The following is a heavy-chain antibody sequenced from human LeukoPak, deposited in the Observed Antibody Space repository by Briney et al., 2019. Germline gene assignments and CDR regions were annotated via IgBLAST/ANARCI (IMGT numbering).Heavy chain of an antibody. CDR2: ITSASNTI. CDR3: ARGRMGGLFDC. V-gene: IGHV3-48*01. Sequence: GGSLRLSCAASGFTLSSFAMNWVRQAPGKGLEWISYITSASNTIFYADSVKGRFTISRDNAKNSLYLQMNSLRAEDTAVYYCARGRMGGLFDCWGQGALVTVPS. J-gene: IGHJ4*02. CDR1: GFTLSSFA. D-gene: IGHD3-16*01.